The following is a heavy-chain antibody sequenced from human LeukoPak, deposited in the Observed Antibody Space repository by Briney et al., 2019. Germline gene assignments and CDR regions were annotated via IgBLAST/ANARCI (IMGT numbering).Heavy chain of an antibody. CDR1: GYSISSGHY. J-gene: IGHJ4*02. Sequence: SETLSLTCTVSGYSISSGHYWGWIRQPPGKGLEWIGSMYHSGSTYYNPPLKSRVTISEDTSKNQFSLKLSSVTAADTAVYYCARDWSMVRGECYFDYWGQGTLVTVSS. CDR2: MYHSGST. CDR3: ARDWSMVRGECYFDY. V-gene: IGHV4-38-2*02. D-gene: IGHD3-10*01.